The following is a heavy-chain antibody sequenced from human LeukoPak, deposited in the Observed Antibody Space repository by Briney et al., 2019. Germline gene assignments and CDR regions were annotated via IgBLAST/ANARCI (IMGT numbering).Heavy chain of an antibody. CDR3: ARQSPVTARPLDY. V-gene: IGHV4-59*08. D-gene: IGHD2-21*02. Sequence: SETLSLTCTVSGGSISSYYWNWIRQPPGKGLEWIAYIYYSGSTNYNPSLKGRVTISVDTSKNQFSLELSSVTAADTAVYYCARQSPVTARPLDYWGQGTLVTVSS. J-gene: IGHJ4*02. CDR1: GGSISSYY. CDR2: IYYSGST.